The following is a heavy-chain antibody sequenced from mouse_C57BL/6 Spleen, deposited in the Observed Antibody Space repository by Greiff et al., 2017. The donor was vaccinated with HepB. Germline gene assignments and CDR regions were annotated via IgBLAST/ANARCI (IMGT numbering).Heavy chain of an antibody. CDR3: ARGSGWDGGY. CDR2: INPNNGGT. V-gene: IGHV1-26*01. J-gene: IGHJ2*01. CDR1: GYTFTDYY. D-gene: IGHD4-1*01. Sequence: EVQLQQSGPELVKPGASVKISCKASGYTFTDYYMNWVKQSHGKSLEWIGDINPNNGGTSYNQKFKGKATLTVDKSSSTAYMELRSLTSEDSAVYYCARGSGWDGGYWGQGTTLTVSS.